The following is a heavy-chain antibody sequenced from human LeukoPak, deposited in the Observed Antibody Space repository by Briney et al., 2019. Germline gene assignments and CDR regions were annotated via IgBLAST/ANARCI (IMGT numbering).Heavy chain of an antibody. CDR2: INPYNGGT. V-gene: IGHV1-2*02. J-gene: IGHJ3*02. Sequence: ASGKVSCKASGNTFSGYYIHWVRQAPGQGLEWMGWINPYNGGTIYSQKFHDRVTMTRDTSISTAYMELGRLTSDDTAIYYCARDLPRDYYERAFDIWGQGTMVTVSS. CDR3: ARDLPRDYYERAFDI. CDR1: GNTFSGYY. D-gene: IGHD3-22*01.